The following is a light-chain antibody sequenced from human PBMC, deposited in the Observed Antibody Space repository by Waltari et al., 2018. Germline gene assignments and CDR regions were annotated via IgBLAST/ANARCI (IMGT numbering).Light chain of an antibody. CDR1: NSNLGSNP. J-gene: IGLJ3*02. CDR2: RSS. V-gene: IGLV1-47*01. CDR3: AAWDNSLSAWV. Sequence: QSVLTQPPSASGTPGQRVTISCFGSNSNLGSNPVYWYQHLPGTAPKVLLYRSSQRPSGVPDRFSGSKSGTSASLAMSGLRSDDEADYYCAAWDNSLSAWVFGGGTKLTVL.